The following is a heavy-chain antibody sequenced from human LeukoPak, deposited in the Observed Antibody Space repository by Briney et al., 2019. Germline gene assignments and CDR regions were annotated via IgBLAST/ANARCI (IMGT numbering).Heavy chain of an antibody. CDR1: GYTFTKYW. V-gene: IGHV5-51*01. J-gene: IGHJ3*02. CDR3: ATYGGHYLFDAFDI. Sequence: GESLKISCKGSGYTFTKYWIGWVRQMPGKGLEWMGFICPGDSDTRYSPSFQGQVTISADKSISTAYLQWSSLKASDTAMYYCATYGGHYLFDAFDIWGQGTMVTVSS. D-gene: IGHD4-23*01. CDR2: ICPGDSDT.